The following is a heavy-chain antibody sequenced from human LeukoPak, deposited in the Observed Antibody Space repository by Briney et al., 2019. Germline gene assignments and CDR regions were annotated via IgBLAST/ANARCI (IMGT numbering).Heavy chain of an antibody. D-gene: IGHD1-1*01. J-gene: IGHJ4*02. CDR2: IKEDGSEK. V-gene: IGHV3-7*01. Sequence: QTGGSQRLSCAASGFMFSTNWMSWDRQAPGKGLEWVANIKEDGSEKYYVDSVKGRFTISRDNAQGLLYLQMNSLRAEDSAVYYCARFLLGKTGTPIDYWGQGTLVIVSS. CDR1: GFMFSTNW. CDR3: ARFLLGKTGTPIDY.